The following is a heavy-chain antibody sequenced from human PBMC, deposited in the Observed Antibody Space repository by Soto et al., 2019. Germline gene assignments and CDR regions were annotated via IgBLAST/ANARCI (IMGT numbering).Heavy chain of an antibody. CDR3: ARLRTATKSNKWFDP. CDR1: GAALNSGNYY. D-gene: IGHD1-1*01. Sequence: SETLSLTCSVSGAALNSGNYYWRWIRQVPGKGLEWIGHISVTGAVDYNPSLRDRITISQDTSERQFSLNLRLVTATDTAVYYCARLRTATKSNKWFDPWGQGTLVTFSS. CDR2: ISVTGAV. J-gene: IGHJ5*02. V-gene: IGHV4-31*03.